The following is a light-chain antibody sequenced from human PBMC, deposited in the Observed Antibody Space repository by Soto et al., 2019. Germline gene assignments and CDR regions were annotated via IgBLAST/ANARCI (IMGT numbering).Light chain of an antibody. CDR1: SSNIGTNT. V-gene: IGLV1-44*01. CDR3: AAWDDSLNGPVV. Sequence: QSVLTQPPSASGTPGRRVTISCSGDSSNIGTNTVNWYQQLPGTAPKLLIYSNNQRPSGVPDRFSGSKSGTSASLAISGLQSEDEADYYCAAWDDSLNGPVVFGGGTKVTVL. J-gene: IGLJ2*01. CDR2: SNN.